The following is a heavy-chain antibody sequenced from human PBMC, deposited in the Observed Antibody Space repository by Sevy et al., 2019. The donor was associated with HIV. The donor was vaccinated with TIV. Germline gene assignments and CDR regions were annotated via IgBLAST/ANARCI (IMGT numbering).Heavy chain of an antibody. V-gene: IGHV3-49*04. CDR2: LKSDVYGGTV. D-gene: IGHD1-1*01. CDR1: GFTFGDYC. J-gene: IGHJ4*02. Sequence: GGSLRLSCTASGFTFGDYCMSWVRQAPGKGLEWVAFLKSDVYGGTVDHAASVRGRFVISRDDSKTIAYLQMNDLKTTDTGVYYCTRWKADQSIFDYWGQGALVTVSS. CDR3: TRWKADQSIFDY.